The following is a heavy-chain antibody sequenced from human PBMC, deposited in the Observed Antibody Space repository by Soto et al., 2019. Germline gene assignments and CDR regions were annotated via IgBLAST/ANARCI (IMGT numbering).Heavy chain of an antibody. D-gene: IGHD6-13*01. CDR3: ADLIAAAGTGY. CDR2: IYYSGST. J-gene: IGHJ4*02. CDR1: GGSISSSSYY. Sequence: SETLSLTCTVSGGSISSSSYYWGWIRQPPGKGLEWIGSIYYSGSTYYNPSLKSRVTISVDTSKNQFSLKLSSVTAADTAVYYCADLIAAAGTGYWGQGTLVTVSS. V-gene: IGHV4-39*01.